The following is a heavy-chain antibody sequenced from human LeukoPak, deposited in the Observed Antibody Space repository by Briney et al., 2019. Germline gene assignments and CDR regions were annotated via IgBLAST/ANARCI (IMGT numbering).Heavy chain of an antibody. J-gene: IGHJ4*02. D-gene: IGHD2-8*02. CDR1: GFTFSTFA. CDR3: ATYRQVLLPFES. V-gene: IGHV3-23*01. CDR2: IFPSGGEI. Sequence: GGSLRLSCEASGFTFSTFAMTWVRQPPGKGLEWVSSIFPSGGEIHYADSVRGRFTISRDNSKSTLSLQMNSLRAEDTAIYYCATYRQVLLPFESWGQGTLVTVSS.